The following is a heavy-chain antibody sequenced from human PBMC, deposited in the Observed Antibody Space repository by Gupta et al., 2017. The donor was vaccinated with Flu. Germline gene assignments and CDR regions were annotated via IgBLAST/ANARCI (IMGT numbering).Heavy chain of an antibody. V-gene: IGHV3-49*03. CDR1: GFSFADSQ. CDR2: IRSQYYGGTA. Sequence: EVQLVESGGGMEQPGRSLRLSCTGSGFSFADSQMTWFRQAPGKGLEWVVFIRSQYYGGTADYAASVRGRFTISRDDSKSIAYLQMNSLKTEDTAVYYCSRVGSCNSVACYGVDWAQGTLVTVSA. J-gene: IGHJ4*02. D-gene: IGHD2/OR15-2a*01. CDR3: SRVGSCNSVACYGVD.